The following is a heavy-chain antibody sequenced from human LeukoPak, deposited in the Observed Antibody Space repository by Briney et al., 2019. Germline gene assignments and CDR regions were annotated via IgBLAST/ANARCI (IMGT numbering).Heavy chain of an antibody. Sequence: GGSLRLSCVVSGFTFTSYAMSWVRQAPGKGLEWVSFISSIGSSTYYADSVKGRFTISRDNSKNTLYLQMNSLRAEDTAVYYCAKASNGGSYYGVIIDYWGQGTLVTVSS. D-gene: IGHD1-26*01. J-gene: IGHJ4*02. CDR3: AKASNGGSYYGVIIDY. V-gene: IGHV3-23*01. CDR2: ISSIGSST. CDR1: GFTFTSYA.